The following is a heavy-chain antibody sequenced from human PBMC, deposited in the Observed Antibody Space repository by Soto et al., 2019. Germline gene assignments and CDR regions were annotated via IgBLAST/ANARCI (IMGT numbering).Heavy chain of an antibody. CDR3: AKISSCTIAACYPSEDYYYFINV. V-gene: IGHV3-23*01. D-gene: IGHD2-8*01. CDR1: GFGLITSG. CDR2: IGGSGGGT. J-gene: IGHJ6*03. Sequence: EVQLLESGGGLVQPGASLRLSCAASGFGLITSGMSRVRQAPGKGLEWVSGIGGSGGGTYYAASVKGRFTVSRETSRNTLYLQMNSLRADDTAIYYCAKISSCTIAACYPSEDYYYFINVWGKGTTVTVSS.